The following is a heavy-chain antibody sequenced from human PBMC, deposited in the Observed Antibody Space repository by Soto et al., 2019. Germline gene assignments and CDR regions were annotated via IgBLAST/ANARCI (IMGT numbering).Heavy chain of an antibody. CDR2: IYHRGNT. D-gene: IGHD3-22*01. Sequence: SETLSLTCTVSGGSITSYFWSWIRQPPGKGLEWIGYIYHRGNTNYNPSLKSRVTFSVDTSKNQFSLKLSSVTAADTAVYYCARDKYYDSTGTFDFWGQGTLVTVSS. J-gene: IGHJ4*02. V-gene: IGHV4-59*01. CDR1: GGSITSYF. CDR3: ARDKYYDSTGTFDF.